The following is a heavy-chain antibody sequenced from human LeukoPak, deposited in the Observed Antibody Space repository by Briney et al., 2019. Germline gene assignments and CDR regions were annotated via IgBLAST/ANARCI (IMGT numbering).Heavy chain of an antibody. CDR2: IYSGGST. J-gene: IGHJ4*02. CDR3: AGQDTAMDMYYFDY. V-gene: IGHV3-53*01. CDR1: GFTVSSNY. D-gene: IGHD5-18*01. Sequence: GGSLRLSCAASGFTVSSNYMSWVRQAPGKGLEWVSVIYSGGSTYYADSVKGRFTISRDNSKNTLYLQMNSLRAEDTAVYYCAGQDTAMDMYYFDYWGQGTLVTVSS.